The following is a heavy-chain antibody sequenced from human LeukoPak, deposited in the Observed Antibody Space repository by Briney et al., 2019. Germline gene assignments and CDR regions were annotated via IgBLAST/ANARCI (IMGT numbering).Heavy chain of an antibody. D-gene: IGHD1-7*01. Sequence: GGSLRLSCAASGFTFSSYAMSWVRQAPGKGLEWVSAISGSGGSTYYADSVKGRFTISRDNSKNSLYLQMNSLRAEDTALYYCAKDHAGTFRPHYYYYYYGMDVWGQGTTVTVSS. V-gene: IGHV3-23*01. J-gene: IGHJ6*02. CDR2: ISGSGGST. CDR3: AKDHAGTFRPHYYYYYYGMDV. CDR1: GFTFSSYA.